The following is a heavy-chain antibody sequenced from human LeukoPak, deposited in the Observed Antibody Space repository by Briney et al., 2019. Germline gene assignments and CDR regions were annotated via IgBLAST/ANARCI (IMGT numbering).Heavy chain of an antibody. CDR1: GFTFSDYY. V-gene: IGHV3-30-3*01. Sequence: TGGSLRLSCAASGFTFSDYYMNWIRQAPGKGLEWVAVISYDGSNKYYADSVKGRFTISRDNSKNTLYLQMNSLRAEDTAVYYCASYDSSGYYDIYFDYWGQGTLVTVSS. CDR2: ISYDGSNK. CDR3: ASYDSSGYYDIYFDY. J-gene: IGHJ4*02. D-gene: IGHD3-22*01.